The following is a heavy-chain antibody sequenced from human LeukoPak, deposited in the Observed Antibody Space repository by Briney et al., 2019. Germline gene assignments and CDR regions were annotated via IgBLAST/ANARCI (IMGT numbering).Heavy chain of an antibody. V-gene: IGHV1-3*01. CDR2: INAGNGNT. J-gene: IGHJ4*02. CDR3: AKQGDDYGDYLLDY. Sequence: ASVKVSCKASGYTFTSYAMHWVRQAPGQRLEWMGWINAGNGNTKYSQKFQGRVTITRDTSASTAYMELSSLRSEDTAVYYCAKQGDDYGDYLLDYWGQGTLVTASS. D-gene: IGHD4-17*01. CDR1: GYTFTSYA.